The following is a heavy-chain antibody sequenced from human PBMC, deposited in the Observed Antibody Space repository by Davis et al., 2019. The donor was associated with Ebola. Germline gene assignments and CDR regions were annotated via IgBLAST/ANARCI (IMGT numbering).Heavy chain of an antibody. V-gene: IGHV4-59*12. CDR1: GGSISSYY. CDR3: ARFCVTMVRGVIINSSWFDP. D-gene: IGHD3-10*01. Sequence: MPSETLSLTCTVSGGSISSYYWSWIRQPPGKGLEWIGYIYYSGSTNYNPSLKSRVTISVDTSKNQFSLKPSSVTAADTAVYYCARFCVTMVRGVIINSSWFDPWGQGTLVTVSS. CDR2: IYYSGST. J-gene: IGHJ5*02.